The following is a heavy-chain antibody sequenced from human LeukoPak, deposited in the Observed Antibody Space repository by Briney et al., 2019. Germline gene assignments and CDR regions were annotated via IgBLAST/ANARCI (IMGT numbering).Heavy chain of an antibody. CDR2: MNPNSGNT. CDR3: ARLRIRGNWFDP. D-gene: IGHD5-18*01. Sequence: ASVKVSCKASGYTFTSYDINWVRQATGQGLEWMGWMNPNSGNTGYAQKFQGRVTMTRNTSISTAYMELSSLRSEDTAVYYCARLRIRGNWFDPWGQGTLVTVSS. J-gene: IGHJ5*02. CDR1: GYTFTSYD. V-gene: IGHV1-8*01.